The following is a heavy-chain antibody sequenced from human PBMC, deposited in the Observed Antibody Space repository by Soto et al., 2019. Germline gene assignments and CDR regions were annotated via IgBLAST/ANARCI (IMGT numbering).Heavy chain of an antibody. D-gene: IGHD2-8*02. CDR3: AKARCTGNSCYVPDY. CDR1: GFTFNSYT. V-gene: IGHV3-23*01. Sequence: EVQLLESGGGLVQPGGSLRLSCAASGFTFNSYTMAWVRQAPGKGLEWVSSISGSGGSPSYADPVQGRFTISRDNSRNTIALQMNSLRAEDTATYYCAKARCTGNSCYVPDYWGHGSLVTVSS. CDR2: ISGSGGSP. J-gene: IGHJ4*01.